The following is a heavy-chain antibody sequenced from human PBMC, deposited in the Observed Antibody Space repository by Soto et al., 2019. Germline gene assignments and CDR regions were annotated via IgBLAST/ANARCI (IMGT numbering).Heavy chain of an antibody. CDR1: GNTHTIYF. CDR2: INSVSGGT. CDR3: ARGGSYYDH. J-gene: IGHJ5*02. Sequence: ASVKVSCKASGNTHTIYFIHWLRQARGQGLEWMGWINSVSGGTNYAHKFQGRVTMTRDTPTTTAFMELSGLRSDDTAVYFCARGGSYYDHWGQGTLVTVSS. D-gene: IGHD3-10*01. V-gene: IGHV1-2*02.